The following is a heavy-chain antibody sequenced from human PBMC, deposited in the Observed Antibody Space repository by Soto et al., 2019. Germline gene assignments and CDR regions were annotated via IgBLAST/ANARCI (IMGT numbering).Heavy chain of an antibody. CDR1: GFTFGSSW. D-gene: IGHD6-6*01. CDR3: VREDYWLVY. Sequence: ESGGELVPPGGSLRLSCVISGFTFGSSWMSWVRQAPGKGLEWVGNINEDGSHIYYGDSVKGRFTISRDDARNSLYLQMNSLRAEDTAVYYCVREDYWLVYWGQGILVTISS. V-gene: IGHV3-7*01. CDR2: INEDGSHI. J-gene: IGHJ4*02.